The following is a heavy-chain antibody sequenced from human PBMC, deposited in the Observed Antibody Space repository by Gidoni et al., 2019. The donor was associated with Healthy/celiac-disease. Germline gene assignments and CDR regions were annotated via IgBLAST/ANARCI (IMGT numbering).Heavy chain of an antibody. D-gene: IGHD2-2*01. CDR1: GYTFTGYY. CDR3: ARDRGEVVVVPAAMVGYYYYYYMDV. J-gene: IGHJ6*03. Sequence: QVQLVQSGAEVKKPGASVKVSCKASGYTFTGYYMHWVRQAPGHGLEWMGWINPNSGGTNYAQKFQGRVTMTRDTSISTAYMELSRLRSDDTAVYYCARDRGEVVVVPAAMVGYYYYYYMDVWGKGTTVTVSS. CDR2: INPNSGGT. V-gene: IGHV1-2*02.